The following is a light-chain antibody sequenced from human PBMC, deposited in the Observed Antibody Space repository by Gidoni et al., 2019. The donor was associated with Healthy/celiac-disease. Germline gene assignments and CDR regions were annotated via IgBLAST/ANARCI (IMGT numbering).Light chain of an antibody. CDR1: QSVSSSY. V-gene: IGKV3-20*01. Sequence: DIVLTQSPGTLSLSPGERATLSCRASQSVSSSYLAWYQQKPGQAPRLLIYGASSRATGIPDRFSGSGSGTDFTLLISRLEPEDFAVYYCQQYGSSPFTFGGGTKVEIK. J-gene: IGKJ4*01. CDR3: QQYGSSPFT. CDR2: GAS.